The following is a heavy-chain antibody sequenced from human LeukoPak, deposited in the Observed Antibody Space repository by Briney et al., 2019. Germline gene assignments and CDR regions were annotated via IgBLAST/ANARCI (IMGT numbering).Heavy chain of an antibody. D-gene: IGHD6-13*01. CDR2: INPNSGGT. CDR3: ATRKGNSWYGLFEAGGTFDY. V-gene: IGHV1-2*02. CDR1: GYTFTGYY. Sequence: ASVKVSCKASGYTFTGYYMHWVRQAPGQGLEWMGWINPNSGGTNYAQKFQGRVTMTRDMSISTAYMELSRLRSHDTAVYYCATRKGNSWYGLFEAGGTFDYWGQGTLVTVSS. J-gene: IGHJ4*02.